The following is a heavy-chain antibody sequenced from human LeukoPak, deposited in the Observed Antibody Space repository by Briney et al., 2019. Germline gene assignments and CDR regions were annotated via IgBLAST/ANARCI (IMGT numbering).Heavy chain of an antibody. CDR2: ISGSGGTT. V-gene: IGHV3-23*01. J-gene: IGHJ4*02. D-gene: IGHD3-16*01. CDR3: ATISSPYYFDG. Sequence: AGGSLRLSCAASGFTSSSYAMSWVRQAPGKGLEWVSIISGSGGTTYYADSVKDQFTISRDNSKNTLYLQMNSLRADCTAVYYCATISSPYYFDGWGQGTLVTVSS. CDR1: GFTSSSYA.